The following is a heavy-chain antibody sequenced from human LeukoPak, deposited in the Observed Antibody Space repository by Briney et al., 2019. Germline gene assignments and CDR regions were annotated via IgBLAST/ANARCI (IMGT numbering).Heavy chain of an antibody. CDR3: ARDFGTPETYFDY. CDR2: IWYDGSSE. CDR1: GFTFSSYA. V-gene: IGHV3-33*01. J-gene: IGHJ4*02. Sequence: GRSLRLSCAASGFTFSSYAMHWVRQAPGKGLEWVAVIWYDGSSEYYADSVKGRFTISIDHSKNTLYLQMNSLRAEDTAVYYCARDFGTPETYFDYWGQGTLVTVSS. D-gene: IGHD3-16*01.